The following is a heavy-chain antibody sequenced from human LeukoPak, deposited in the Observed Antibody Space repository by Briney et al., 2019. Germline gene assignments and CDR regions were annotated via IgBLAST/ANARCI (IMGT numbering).Heavy chain of an antibody. J-gene: IGHJ6*04. CDR3: ARDLASSDV. Sequence: PGGSLRLSCAASGFTFDDYGMSWGRQAPGKGLEWVSGINWNGGRTGYADSVKGRFTISRDNAKNSLYLQMNSLRAEDTALYYCARDLASSDVWGKGTTVTVSS. V-gene: IGHV3-20*04. D-gene: IGHD3-16*01. CDR2: INWNGGRT. CDR1: GFTFDDYG.